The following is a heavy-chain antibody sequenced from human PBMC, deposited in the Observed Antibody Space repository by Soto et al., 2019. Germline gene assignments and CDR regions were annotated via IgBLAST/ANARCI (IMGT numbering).Heavy chain of an antibody. J-gene: IGHJ4*02. CDR2: ISFYNGNT. V-gene: IGHV1-18*01. Sequence: QVQLVQSGGEVKKPGASVKVSCKASGDTVTNYGISWVRQAPGQGLEWMGWISFYNGNTNYAQKRXXRXXLTTDTSTSTAYMELRSLRSDDTAVYYCASATSIAVAGKEKWGQGTLVTVSS. CDR1: GDTVTNYG. CDR3: ASATSIAVAGKEK. D-gene: IGHD6-19*01.